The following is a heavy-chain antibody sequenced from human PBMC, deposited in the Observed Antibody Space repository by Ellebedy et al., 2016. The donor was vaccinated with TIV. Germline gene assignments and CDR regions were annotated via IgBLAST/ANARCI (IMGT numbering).Heavy chain of an antibody. V-gene: IGHV3-23*01. CDR2: LSGSGGTT. CDR3: ARDRASGTYPNWFDP. D-gene: IGHD1-26*01. CDR1: GFSFSNYA. Sequence: GESLKISCAGSGFSFSNYAMHSVRQAPGEGLEWVSGLSGSGGTTHYADSVKGRFTISRDNSKNILYLQMTGLRAADTATYFCARDRASGTYPNWFDPWGRGTLVSVSS. J-gene: IGHJ5*02.